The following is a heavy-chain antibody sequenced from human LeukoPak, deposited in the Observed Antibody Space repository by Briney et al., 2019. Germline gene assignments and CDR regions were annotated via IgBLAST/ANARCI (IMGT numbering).Heavy chain of an antibody. Sequence: GGSLRLSCAASGFTFSSYWMHWVRQAPGKRLVWVSRINSDGSSTSYADSVKGRFTISRDNAKNTLYLQMNSLRAEDTAVYYCARGRKDSSGWFGSVLYYMDVWGKGTTVTVSS. D-gene: IGHD6-19*01. CDR2: INSDGSST. V-gene: IGHV3-74*01. J-gene: IGHJ6*03. CDR3: ARGRKDSSGWFGSVLYYMDV. CDR1: GFTFSSYW.